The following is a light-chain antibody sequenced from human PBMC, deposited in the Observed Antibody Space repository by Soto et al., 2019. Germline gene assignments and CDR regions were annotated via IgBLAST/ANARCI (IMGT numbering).Light chain of an antibody. CDR3: RHYSAFSVT. J-gene: IGKJ1*01. V-gene: IGKV1-13*02. Sequence: AAQLTQSPSSLSASVGDRVTISCRASQGIGSALAWYQQKPGKAPKVLIYDASSLKSGVPSRFSGSGSGTEFTLTISSLQPEDLATYYCRHYSAFSVTFGQGTKVDIK. CDR2: DAS. CDR1: QGIGSA.